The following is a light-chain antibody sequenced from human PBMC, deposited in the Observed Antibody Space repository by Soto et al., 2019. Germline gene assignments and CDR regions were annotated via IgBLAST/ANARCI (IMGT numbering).Light chain of an antibody. Sequence: QSVLTQPPSASGSPGQSVTISCTGTSSDVGGYNYVYWYQQHPGKAPKLMIYEVNKRPSGVPDRFSASKSGNTASLTVSGLQAEDEADYYCSSYAGSNILFGTGTKLTVL. V-gene: IGLV2-8*01. CDR2: EVN. CDR3: SSYAGSNIL. CDR1: SSDVGGYNY. J-gene: IGLJ1*01.